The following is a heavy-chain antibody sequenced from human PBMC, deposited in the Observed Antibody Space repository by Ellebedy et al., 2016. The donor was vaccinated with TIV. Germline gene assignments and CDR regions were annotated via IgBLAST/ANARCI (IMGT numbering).Heavy chain of an antibody. CDR1: GFTFSSYA. CDR2: ISGSGGST. D-gene: IGHD4-17*01. V-gene: IGHV3-23*01. CDR3: AKDRNYGDYSWYFDL. Sequence: GGSLRLSXAASGFTFSSYAMSWVRQAPGKGLEWVSAISGSGGSTYYADSVKGRFTISRDNSKNTLYLQMNSLRAEDTAVYYCAKDRNYGDYSWYFDLWGRGTLVTVSS. J-gene: IGHJ2*01.